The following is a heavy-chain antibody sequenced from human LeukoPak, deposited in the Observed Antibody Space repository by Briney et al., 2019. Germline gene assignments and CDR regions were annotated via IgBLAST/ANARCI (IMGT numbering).Heavy chain of an antibody. CDR3: ARDLERTSRGGVAEGWFDP. V-gene: IGHV3-21*01. Sequence: GGSLRLSCAASGFTSSSYSMNWVRQAPGKGLEWVSSISSSSSYIYYADSVKGRFTISRDNAKNSLYLQMNSLRAEDTAVYYCARDLERTSRGGVAEGWFDPWGQGTLVTVSS. CDR1: GFTSSSYS. J-gene: IGHJ5*02. CDR2: ISSSSSYI. D-gene: IGHD3-3*01.